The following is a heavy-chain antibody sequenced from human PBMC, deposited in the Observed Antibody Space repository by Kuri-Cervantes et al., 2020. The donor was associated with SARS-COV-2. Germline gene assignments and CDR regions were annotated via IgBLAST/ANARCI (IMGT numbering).Heavy chain of an antibody. CDR2: IKQDGSEK. Sequence: GESLKISCAASGFTFSSYWMGWVRQAPGKGLEWVANIKQDGSEKYYGDSVKGRFTISRDNAKNSLYLQTNSLRAEDTAVYYCARRWFDPWGQGTLVTVSS. J-gene: IGHJ5*02. V-gene: IGHV3-7*01. CDR1: GFTFSSYW. CDR3: ARRWFDP.